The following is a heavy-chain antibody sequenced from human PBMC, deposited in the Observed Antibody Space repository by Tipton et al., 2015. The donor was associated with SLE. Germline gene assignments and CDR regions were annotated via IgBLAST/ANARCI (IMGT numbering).Heavy chain of an antibody. J-gene: IGHJ4*02. Sequence: TLSLTCTVSGGSISSYYWSWIRQPAGKGLEWIGRIYTSGSTNYNPSLKSRVTISVDTSKNQFSLKLSSVTAADTAVYYCARVPAAAGTRDYFDYWGQGTLVTVSS. D-gene: IGHD6-13*01. CDR1: GGSISSYY. CDR3: ARVPAAAGTRDYFDY. V-gene: IGHV4-4*07. CDR2: IYTSGST.